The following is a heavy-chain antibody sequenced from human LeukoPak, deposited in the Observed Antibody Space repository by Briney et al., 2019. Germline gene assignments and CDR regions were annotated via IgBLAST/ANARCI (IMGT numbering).Heavy chain of an antibody. Sequence: PGGSLRLSCAASGFTFSSYEMNWVRQAPGKGLEWVSYISSICSTIYYADSVKGRFIIFRDNAKNSLYLQMNSLRAEDTGVYYCAELGITMIGGVWGKGTTVTISS. CDR3: AELGITMIGGV. V-gene: IGHV3-48*03. D-gene: IGHD3-10*02. CDR2: ISSICSTI. J-gene: IGHJ6*04. CDR1: GFTFSSYE.